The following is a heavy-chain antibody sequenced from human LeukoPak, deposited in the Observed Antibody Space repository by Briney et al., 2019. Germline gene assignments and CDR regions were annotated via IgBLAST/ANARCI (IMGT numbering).Heavy chain of an antibody. Sequence: GGCLRLSCAASGFTFSSYSMNWVRRAPGKGLEWVSSISSSSSYIYYADSVKGRFTISRDNAKNSLYLQMNSLRAEDTAVYYCARVSYGSGSPDYWGQGTLVTVSS. D-gene: IGHD3-10*01. CDR1: GFTFSSYS. J-gene: IGHJ4*02. V-gene: IGHV3-21*01. CDR2: ISSSSSYI. CDR3: ARVSYGSGSPDY.